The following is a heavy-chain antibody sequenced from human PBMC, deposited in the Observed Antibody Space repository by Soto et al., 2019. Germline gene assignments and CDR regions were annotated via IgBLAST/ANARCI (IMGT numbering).Heavy chain of an antibody. CDR1: GFTFGSYT. CDR2: ISRSSTTI. V-gene: IGHV3-48*02. CDR3: ARYGGQQQVFYS. Sequence: PGGSLGLACAASGFTFGSYTMNWVRQAPGKGLEWVSYISRSSTTIYYADSVKGRFTISRDNAKNSLYLQMNSLRDEDTAVYYCARYGGQQQVFYSRGQGTPVPVSS. J-gene: IGHJ5*01. D-gene: IGHD6-13*01.